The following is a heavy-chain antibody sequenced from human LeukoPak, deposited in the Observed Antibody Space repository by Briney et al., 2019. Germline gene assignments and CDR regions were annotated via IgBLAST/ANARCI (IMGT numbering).Heavy chain of an antibody. J-gene: IGHJ4*02. CDR3: ARGYSYGSPPFDY. Sequence: SVPVSCKASGYTFTSYYMHWLRPPPAQGLEWMGKINASGGSTSYAQKLQGRVTMTTDTSTSTVYMELSSLRSEGTAVYYCARGYSYGSPPFDYEGQGNLVTVSA. D-gene: IGHD5-18*01. V-gene: IGHV1-46*01. CDR1: GYTFTSYY. CDR2: INASGGST.